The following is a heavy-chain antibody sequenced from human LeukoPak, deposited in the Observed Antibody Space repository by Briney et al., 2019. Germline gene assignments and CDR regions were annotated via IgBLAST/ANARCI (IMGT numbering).Heavy chain of an antibody. D-gene: IGHD1-14*01. CDR1: GGTFSSYA. Sequence: ASVKVSCKASGGTFSSYAISWVRQAPGQGLEWMGSISGYNGNTNYAQKFQGRVTMTTDASTRTAHMEVRGLRSDDTAVYYCARGGWTTGMDYWGQGTLVTVSS. V-gene: IGHV1-18*01. J-gene: IGHJ4*02. CDR2: ISGYNGNT. CDR3: ARGGWTTGMDY.